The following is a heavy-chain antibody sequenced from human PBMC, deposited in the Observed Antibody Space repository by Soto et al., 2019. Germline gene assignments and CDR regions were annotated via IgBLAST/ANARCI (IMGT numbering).Heavy chain of an antibody. CDR3: AHRRRVRGVIMVYFDY. D-gene: IGHD3-10*01. Sequence: QITLKESGPTLVKPTQTLTLTCTFSGFSLSTSGVGVGWIRQPPGKALEWLALIYWDDDKRYSPSLKSRLTITKDTSKNQVVLTRTNMDPVDTATYYCAHRRRVRGVIMVYFDYWGQGTLVTVSS. CDR2: IYWDDDK. V-gene: IGHV2-5*02. CDR1: GFSLSTSGVG. J-gene: IGHJ4*02.